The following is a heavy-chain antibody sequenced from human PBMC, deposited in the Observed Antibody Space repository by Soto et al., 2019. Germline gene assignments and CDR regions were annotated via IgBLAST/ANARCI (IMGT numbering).Heavy chain of an antibody. CDR2: INAGNGNT. Sequence: ASVKVSCKASGYTFTSYAMHWVRQAPGQRLEWMGWINAGNGNTKYSQKFQGRVTITRDTSASTAYMELSSLRSEDTAVYYCARDGQSQLPNNYYYYYGMDVWGQGTTVTVSS. CDR1: GYTFTSYA. CDR3: ARDGQSQLPNNYYYYYGMDV. J-gene: IGHJ6*02. V-gene: IGHV1-3*01. D-gene: IGHD2-2*01.